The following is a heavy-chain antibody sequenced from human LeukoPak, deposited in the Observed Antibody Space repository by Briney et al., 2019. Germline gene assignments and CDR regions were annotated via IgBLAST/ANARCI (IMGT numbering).Heavy chain of an antibody. V-gene: IGHV3-30-3*01. J-gene: IGHJ4*02. CDR1: GFTFRSYD. CDR2: ISNDGSKK. CDR3: VLGHYGGLFDN. D-gene: IGHD4-23*01. Sequence: GGSLRLSCAASGFTFRSYDMHWVRQAPGKGLEWVAVISNDGSKKDYADSVKGRFTISRDNSKNTLFVQMSSLRGEDTAMYFCVLGHYGGLFDNWGQGTLVTVSS.